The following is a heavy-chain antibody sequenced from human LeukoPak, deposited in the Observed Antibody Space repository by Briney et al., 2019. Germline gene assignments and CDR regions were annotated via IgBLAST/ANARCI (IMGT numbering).Heavy chain of an antibody. J-gene: IGHJ6*02. CDR2: IYYSGST. CDR3: ARPRLFDYYGMDV. V-gene: IGHV4-59*01. Sequence: SETLSLTCTDSGGSISSYYWSWIRQPPGKGLEWIGYIYYSGSTNYNPSLKSRVTISVDTSKNQFSLKLSSVTAADTAVYYCARPRLFDYYGMDVWGQGTTVTVSS. CDR1: GGSISSYY.